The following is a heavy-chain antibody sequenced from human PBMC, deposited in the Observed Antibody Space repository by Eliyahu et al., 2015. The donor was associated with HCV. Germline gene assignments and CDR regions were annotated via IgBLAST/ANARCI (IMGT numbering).Heavy chain of an antibody. D-gene: IGHD6-19*01. V-gene: IGHV3-33*01. Sequence: QVQLVESGGGVVQPGRSLRLXCAAXGFTFSSYGMHWVRQAPGKGLEWVAVIWYDGSNKYYADSVKGRFTISRDNSKNTLYLQMNSLRAEDTAVYYCARESSGWYGDYWGQGTLVTVSS. CDR3: ARESSGWYGDY. CDR2: IWYDGSNK. CDR1: GFTFSSYG. J-gene: IGHJ4*02.